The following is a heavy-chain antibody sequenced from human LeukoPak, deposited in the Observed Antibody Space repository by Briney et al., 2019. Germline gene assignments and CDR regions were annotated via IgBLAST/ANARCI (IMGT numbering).Heavy chain of an antibody. Sequence: GASVKVSCKASGYTFTSYGISWVRQAPGQGLEWMGWISAYNGNTNYAQKLQGRVTMTTDTSTSTAYMELRSLRSDDTAVYYCARVRAAYYDSSGYYSDYWGQGTLVTVSS. CDR2: ISAYNGNT. J-gene: IGHJ4*02. CDR3: ARVRAAYYDSSGYYSDY. D-gene: IGHD3-22*01. CDR1: GYTFTSYG. V-gene: IGHV1-18*01.